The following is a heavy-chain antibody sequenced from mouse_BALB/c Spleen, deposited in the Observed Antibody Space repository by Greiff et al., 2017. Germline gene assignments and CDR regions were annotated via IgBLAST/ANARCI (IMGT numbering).Heavy chain of an antibody. CDR2: INPSNGRT. J-gene: IGHJ4*01. CDR1: GYTFTSYW. CDR3: ARSTMITTAYYYAMDY. D-gene: IGHD2-4*01. Sequence: QVQLQQPGAELVKPGASVKLSCKASGYTFTSYWMHWVKQRPGQGLEWIGEINPSNGRTNYNEKFKSKATLTVDKSSSTAYMQLSSLTSEDSAVYYCARSTMITTAYYYAMDYWGQGTSVTVSS. V-gene: IGHV1S81*02.